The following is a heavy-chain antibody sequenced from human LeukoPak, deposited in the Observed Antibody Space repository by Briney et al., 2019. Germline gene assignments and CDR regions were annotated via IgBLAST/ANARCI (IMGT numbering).Heavy chain of an antibody. Sequence: PGGSLRLSCAASGFTFSSYAMSWVRQAPGEGLEWVSAISGSGGSTYYADSVKGRFTISRDNSKNTLYLQMNSLRAEDTAVYYCAKEEKFRYCSSTSCRVYGMDVWGQGTTVTVSS. J-gene: IGHJ6*02. CDR2: ISGSGGST. CDR3: AKEEKFRYCSSTSCRVYGMDV. CDR1: GFTFSSYA. V-gene: IGHV3-23*01. D-gene: IGHD2-2*01.